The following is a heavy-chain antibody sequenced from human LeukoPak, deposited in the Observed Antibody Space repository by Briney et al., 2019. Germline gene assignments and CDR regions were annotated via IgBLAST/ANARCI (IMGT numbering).Heavy chain of an antibody. J-gene: IGHJ5*02. Sequence: ASVKVSCKVSGYTLTELSMHWVRQAPGKGLEWMGGFDPEDGETTYAQKFQGRVTMTEDTSTDTAYMELSSLRSEDTAVYYCARESDDYGGNQYWFDPWGQGTLVTVSS. CDR1: GYTLTELS. D-gene: IGHD4-23*01. CDR3: ARESDDYGGNQYWFDP. CDR2: FDPEDGET. V-gene: IGHV1-24*01.